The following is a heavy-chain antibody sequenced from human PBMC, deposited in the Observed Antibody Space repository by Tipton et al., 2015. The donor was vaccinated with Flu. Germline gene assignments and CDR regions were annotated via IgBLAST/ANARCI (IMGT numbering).Heavy chain of an antibody. CDR1: GFTFEDYA. CDR3: AKGDYRGSGGYSDY. V-gene: IGHV3-9*01. CDR2: ISRNGDNI. J-gene: IGHJ4*02. D-gene: IGHD3-10*01. Sequence: SLRLSCAAAGFTFEDYAMHWVRQVPGKGLEWVSAISRNGDNIGYAASVKGRFTISRDNAKNSLYLQMNSLRAEDTALYYCAKGDYRGSGGYSDYWGQGTLVTVSS.